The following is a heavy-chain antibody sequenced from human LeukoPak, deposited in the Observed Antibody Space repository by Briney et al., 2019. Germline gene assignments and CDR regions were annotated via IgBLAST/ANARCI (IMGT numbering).Heavy chain of an antibody. J-gene: IGHJ4*02. CDR1: GGSISSSSYY. Sequence: SETLSLTCAVSGGSISSSSYYWGWIRQPPGKGLEWIGEINHSGSTNYNPSLKSRVTISVDTSKNQFSLKLSSVTAADTAVYYCARGWLQLLDYWGQGTLVTVSS. D-gene: IGHD5-24*01. V-gene: IGHV4-39*07. CDR2: INHSGST. CDR3: ARGWLQLLDY.